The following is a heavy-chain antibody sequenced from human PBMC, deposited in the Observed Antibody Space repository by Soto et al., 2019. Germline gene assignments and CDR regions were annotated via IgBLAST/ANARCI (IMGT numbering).Heavy chain of an antibody. D-gene: IGHD4-17*01. V-gene: IGHV1-3*01. CDR1: GYTFTSYA. Sequence: QVQLVQSGAEVKKHGASVKVSCTASGYTFTSYAMHWVRQAPGQRLEWMGWINAGNGNTKYSQKFQGRVTITRDTSASTAYMEFSSLRSEDTAVYYCARGTTVTSFDYWGQGTLVTVSS. J-gene: IGHJ4*02. CDR3: ARGTTVTSFDY. CDR2: INAGNGNT.